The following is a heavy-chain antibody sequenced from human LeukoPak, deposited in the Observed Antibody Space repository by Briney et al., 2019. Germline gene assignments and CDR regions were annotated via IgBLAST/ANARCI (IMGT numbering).Heavy chain of an antibody. D-gene: IGHD3-22*01. J-gene: IGHJ4*02. V-gene: IGHV1-2*06. CDR2: INPNSGGT. CDR3: ASLFSYYYDSSGYRSFDY. Sequence: ASVKVSCKASGYTFTSYDINWVRQATGQGLEWMGRINPNSGGTNYAQKFQGRVTMTRDTSISTAYMELSRLRSDDTAVYYCASLFSYYYDSSGYRSFDYWGQGTLVTVSS. CDR1: GYTFTSYD.